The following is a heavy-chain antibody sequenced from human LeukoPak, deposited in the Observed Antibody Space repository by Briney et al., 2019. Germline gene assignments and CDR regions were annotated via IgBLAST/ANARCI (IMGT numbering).Heavy chain of an antibody. CDR1: GFTFSSYS. D-gene: IGHD2-21*02. CDR2: ISSSSSYI. Sequence: GGSLRLSCAASGFTFSSYSMNWVRQAPGKGLEWVSSISSSSSYIYYADSVKGRFTISRDNAKNSLYLQMNSLRAEDTAVYYCARSFCGGDCFGWFDPWGQGTLVTVSS. V-gene: IGHV3-21*01. CDR3: ARSFCGGDCFGWFDP. J-gene: IGHJ5*02.